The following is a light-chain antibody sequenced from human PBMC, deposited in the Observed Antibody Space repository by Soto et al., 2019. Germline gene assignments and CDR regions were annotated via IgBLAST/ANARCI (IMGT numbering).Light chain of an antibody. V-gene: IGKV1-5*01. Sequence: DIQMTQSPSTVSAYVGDSVTITCRASQSITTWLAWYQQRPGKAPKLLIYDVSSLQSGVPSRFSGSGPGKEFALTISSLQPDDFANYYCQHYKMYSPWKFGQGTKVDI. J-gene: IGKJ1*01. CDR2: DVS. CDR1: QSITTW. CDR3: QHYKMYSPWK.